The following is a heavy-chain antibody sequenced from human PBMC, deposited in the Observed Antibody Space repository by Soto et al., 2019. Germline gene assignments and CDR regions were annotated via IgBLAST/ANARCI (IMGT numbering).Heavy chain of an antibody. D-gene: IGHD6-13*01. Sequence: QVQLVESGGGLVKPGGSLRLSCAASGFTFSDYYMSWIRQAPGKGREWVSYISSGSSYTNYADSVKGRFTISRDNAKNSLYLQMNSLRAEDTAVYYCARFLSERLVPSWFDPWGQGTLVTVSS. CDR3: ARFLSERLVPSWFDP. CDR2: ISSGSSYT. J-gene: IGHJ5*02. V-gene: IGHV3-11*06. CDR1: GFTFSDYY.